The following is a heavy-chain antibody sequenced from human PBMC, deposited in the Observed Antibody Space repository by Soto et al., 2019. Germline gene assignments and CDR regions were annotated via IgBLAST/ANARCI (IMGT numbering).Heavy chain of an antibody. Sequence: PGGSLRLSCAASGFTFSDYYMSWIRQAPGKGLEWVSYISSSSNYTNYADSVKDRFTISRDNAKNSLYLQMNSLRAEDTAVYYCARDFDSSGYYSYDHYFDYWGQGTLVTVSS. CDR3: ARDFDSSGYYSYDHYFDY. V-gene: IGHV3-11*05. CDR1: GFTFSDYY. J-gene: IGHJ4*02. D-gene: IGHD3-22*01. CDR2: ISSSSNYT.